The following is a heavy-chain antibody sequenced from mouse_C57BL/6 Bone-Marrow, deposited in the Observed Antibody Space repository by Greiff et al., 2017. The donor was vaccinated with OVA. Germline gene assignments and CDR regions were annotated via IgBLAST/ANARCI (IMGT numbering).Heavy chain of an antibody. J-gene: IGHJ2*01. CDR1: GFTFSSYA. CDR2: ISSGGDYI. Sequence: EVKLMESGEGLVKPGGSLKLSCAASGFTFSSYAMSWVRQTPEKRLEWVAYISSGGDYIYYADTVKGRFTISRDNARNTLYLQMSSLKSEDTAMYYCTRDPPFYYGSSYFDYWGQGTTLTVSS. CDR3: TRDPPFYYGSSYFDY. V-gene: IGHV5-9-1*02. D-gene: IGHD1-1*01.